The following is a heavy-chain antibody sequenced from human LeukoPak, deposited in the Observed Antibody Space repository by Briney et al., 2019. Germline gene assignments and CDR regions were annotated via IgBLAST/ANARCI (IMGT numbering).Heavy chain of an antibody. CDR1: GFTFSTYG. Sequence: PGGSLRLSCAASGFTFSTYGMHWVRQAPGKGLEWVAIISYDGSNKYYADSVKGRFTISRDNSKNTLYLQMNSLRAEDTAVYYCAKVLTTVVTPTNTDYWGQGTLVTVSS. CDR2: ISYDGSNK. D-gene: IGHD4-23*01. V-gene: IGHV3-30*18. CDR3: AKVLTTVVTPTNTDY. J-gene: IGHJ4*02.